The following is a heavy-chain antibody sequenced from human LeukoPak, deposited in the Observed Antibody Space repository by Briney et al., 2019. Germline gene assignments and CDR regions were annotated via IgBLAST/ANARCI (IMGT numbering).Heavy chain of an antibody. CDR1: GFTVSSNY. J-gene: IGHJ4*02. CDR2: VNLQGGT. Sequence: PGGSLRLSCAASGFTVSSNYVSWVRQAPGKGLEWIGEVNLQGGTNYNPSLLRRVAISVDTSANHVSLQMTSVTAADTAVYYCAREGGSYRPLDYSGQGTLVTVSS. D-gene: IGHD3-16*02. CDR3: AREGGSYRPLDY. V-gene: IGHV4-34*01.